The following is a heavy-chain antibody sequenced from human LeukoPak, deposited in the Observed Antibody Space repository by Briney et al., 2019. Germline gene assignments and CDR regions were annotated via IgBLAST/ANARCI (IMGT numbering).Heavy chain of an antibody. CDR2: IYHSGST. V-gene: IGHV4-39*07. D-gene: IGHD3-16*02. J-gene: IGHJ6*03. CDR3: ARGVEYYDYVWGSYRVEDYYHYYMDV. Sequence: SETLSLTCTVSGGSISGSSYYWGWIRQPPGKGLEWIGEIYHSGSTNYNPSLKSRVTISVDTSKNQFSLKLSSVTAADTAVYYCARGVEYYDYVWGSYRVEDYYHYYMDVWGKGTTVTVSS. CDR1: GGSISGSSYY.